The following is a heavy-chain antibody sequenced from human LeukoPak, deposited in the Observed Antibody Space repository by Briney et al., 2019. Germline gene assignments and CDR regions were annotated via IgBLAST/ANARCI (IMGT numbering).Heavy chain of an antibody. CDR3: ARLEGQQLVRY. CDR1: GYTFTSYG. Sequence: ASVKVSCKASGYTFTSYGISWVRQAPGQGLEWMGWISAYNGNTNYAQKFQGRVTMTRDTSISTAYMELSRLRSDDTAVYYCARLEGQQLVRYWGQGTLVTVSS. V-gene: IGHV1-18*01. CDR2: ISAYNGNT. J-gene: IGHJ4*02. D-gene: IGHD6-13*01.